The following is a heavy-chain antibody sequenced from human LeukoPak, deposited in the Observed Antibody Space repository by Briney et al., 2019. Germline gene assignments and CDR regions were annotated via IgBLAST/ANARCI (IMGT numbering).Heavy chain of an antibody. CDR2: INYSGKI. V-gene: IGHV4-39*07. CDR1: GGSNSSRTYY. J-gene: IGHJ4*02. Sequence: TSETLSLTCTVSGGSNSSRTYYWAWIRQPPGKGLEWIGSINYSGKITYNPSLKSRVTVSLDTSKNQFSLTLSSVTAADTAVYYCARDFGDWRTDYWGQGTLVTVSS. CDR3: ARDFGDWRTDY. D-gene: IGHD2-21*02.